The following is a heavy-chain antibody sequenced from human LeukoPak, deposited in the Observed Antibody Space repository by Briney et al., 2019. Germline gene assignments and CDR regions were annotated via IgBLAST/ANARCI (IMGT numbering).Heavy chain of an antibody. CDR2: INHSGST. V-gene: IGHV4-34*01. J-gene: IGHJ4*02. D-gene: IGHD3-16*01. CDR1: GGSFSGYY. Sequence: SETLSLTCAVYGGSFSGYYWSWIRQPPGKGLEWIGEINHSGSTNYNPSLKSRVTISVDTSKNQFSLKLSSVTAADTAVYYCARGLNPPVTQRVQGGSRRGICYFDYWGQGTLVTVSS. CDR3: ARGLNPPVTQRVQGGSRRGICYFDY.